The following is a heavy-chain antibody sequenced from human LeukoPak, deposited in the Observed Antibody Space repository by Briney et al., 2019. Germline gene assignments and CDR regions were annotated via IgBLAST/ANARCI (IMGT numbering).Heavy chain of an antibody. J-gene: IGHJ4*02. CDR1: GFSFSPYS. CDR3: ASGSGWVFEN. V-gene: IGHV3-7*01. D-gene: IGHD6-19*01. CDR2: IKQDGSEK. Sequence: GGSLRLSCAASGFSFSPYSMNWLRQAPGKGLEWVANIKQDGSEKYYVDSVKGRSTISRENAKNSLYLQMNNLRVDDTAVYFCASGSGWVFENWGQGTLVTVSA.